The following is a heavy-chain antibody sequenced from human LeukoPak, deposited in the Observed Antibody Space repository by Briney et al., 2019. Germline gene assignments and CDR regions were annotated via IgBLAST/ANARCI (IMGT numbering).Heavy chain of an antibody. D-gene: IGHD6-19*01. CDR2: INHSGST. CDR3: ARMDYSSGWYGQLRY. CDR1: GGSFSGYY. Sequence: PSETLSLTCAVYGGSFSGYYWSWIRQPPGKGLEWIGEINHSGSTNYNPSLKSRVTISVDTSKNQFSLKLSSVTAADTAVYYCARMDYSSGWYGQLRYWGQGTLVTVSS. J-gene: IGHJ4*02. V-gene: IGHV4-34*01.